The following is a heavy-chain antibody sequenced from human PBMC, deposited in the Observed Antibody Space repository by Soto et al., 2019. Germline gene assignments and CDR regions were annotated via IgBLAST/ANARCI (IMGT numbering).Heavy chain of an antibody. J-gene: IGHJ4*02. CDR2: IYYPGNT. D-gene: IGHD3-10*01. V-gene: IGHV4-39*01. CDR1: GGSISSTSYY. Sequence: AETLSLTCTVSGGSISSTSYYWGWVRQPPGKGLEWIGSIYYPGNTYYNPSLKSRITVSVDTSKNQFSLKLSSVTAADTAVYFCARRPMVRGIISHFDYWGQGILVTVSS. CDR3: ARRPMVRGIISHFDY.